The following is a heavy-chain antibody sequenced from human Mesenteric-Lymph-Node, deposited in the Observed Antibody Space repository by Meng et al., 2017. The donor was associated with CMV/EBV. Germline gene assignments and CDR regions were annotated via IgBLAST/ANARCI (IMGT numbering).Heavy chain of an antibody. CDR2: ISSSGSTI. V-gene: IGHV3-48*03. D-gene: IGHD3-9*01. Sequence: GESLKISCAASGFTFSSYEMNWVRQAPGKGLEWVSYISSSGSTIYYADSVKGRCTISRDNAKNLLYLQMNSLRAEDTAVYYCARMSGYDTLTGNDAFDVWGPGTMVTVSS. CDR3: ARMSGYDTLTGNDAFDV. CDR1: GFTFSSYE. J-gene: IGHJ3*01.